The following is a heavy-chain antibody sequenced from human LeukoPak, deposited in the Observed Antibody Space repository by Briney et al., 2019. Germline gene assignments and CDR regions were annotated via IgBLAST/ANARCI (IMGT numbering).Heavy chain of an antibody. CDR2: ISAYNGNT. D-gene: IGHD3-10*01. J-gene: IGHJ5*02. CDR1: GYTFTSYG. CDR3: ARSLRGGSGLNWFDP. V-gene: IGHV1-18*01. Sequence: ASVKVSCKASGYTFTSYGISWVRQAPGQGLEWMGWISAYNGNTNYAQKLQGRVTMTTDTSTSTAYMELRSLRSDDTAVYYCARSLRGGSGLNWFDPWGQGTLVTVSS.